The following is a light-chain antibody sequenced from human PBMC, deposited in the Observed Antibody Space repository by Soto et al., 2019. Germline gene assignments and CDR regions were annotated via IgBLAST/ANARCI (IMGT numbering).Light chain of an antibody. CDR2: AAS. J-gene: IGKJ1*01. V-gene: IGKV1-27*01. CDR1: QGISTY. CDR3: QKYNSAPPWT. Sequence: IRMTQSPSSLSASVADRVTITCRASQGISTYVAWYQQKPGKVPKLMIYAASSLQYGVPSRFSGSGSGTDFTLTLRSLQPEDVATYYCQKYNSAPPWTFGQGTKVDIK.